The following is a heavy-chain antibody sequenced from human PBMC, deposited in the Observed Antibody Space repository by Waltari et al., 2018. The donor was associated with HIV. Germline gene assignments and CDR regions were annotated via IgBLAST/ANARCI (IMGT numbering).Heavy chain of an antibody. D-gene: IGHD6-13*01. CDR2: INPNRGGT. CDR1: GHPFTGSY. V-gene: IGHV1-2*02. Sequence: VRLLQSGAVVKQPGASVKVHRQASGHPFTGSYMHWGRQAPGQGLEWMGLINPNRGGTNYAQKFQGRVTMTRDTSISTAYMELSRLRSDDTAVYYCARSSDSRVDWGQGTLVTVSA. CDR3: ARSSDSRVD. J-gene: IGHJ4*02.